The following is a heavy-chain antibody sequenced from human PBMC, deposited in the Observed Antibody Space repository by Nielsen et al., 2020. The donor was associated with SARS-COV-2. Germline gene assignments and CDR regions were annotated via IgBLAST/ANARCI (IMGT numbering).Heavy chain of an antibody. Sequence: WIRQPPGKGLEWVSSISTSSTYVYYADSVMGRFTISRDNAKNSLYLQMNSLRAEDTAVYYCARGGYYDYVWGSYRFPFDYWGQGTLVTVSS. V-gene: IGHV3-21*01. CDR3: ARGGYYDYVWGSYRFPFDY. D-gene: IGHD3-16*02. J-gene: IGHJ4*02. CDR2: ISTSSTYV.